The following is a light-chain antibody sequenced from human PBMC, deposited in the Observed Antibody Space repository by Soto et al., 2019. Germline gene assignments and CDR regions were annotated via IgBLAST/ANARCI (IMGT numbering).Light chain of an antibody. Sequence: QSVLAQPASVSGAPGQSITISCTGSSSDIGSYNLVSWYQQYPGKAPKLIIYEGSERPSGISNRFSGSKSGNTASLTISGLQAEDEADYYCSSYAGSNIHYAFGTGTKVTVL. J-gene: IGLJ1*01. V-gene: IGLV2-23*01. CDR2: EGS. CDR3: SSYAGSNIHYA. CDR1: SSDIGSYNL.